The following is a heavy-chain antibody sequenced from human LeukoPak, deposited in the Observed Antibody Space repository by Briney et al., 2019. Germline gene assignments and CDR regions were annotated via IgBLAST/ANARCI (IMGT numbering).Heavy chain of an antibody. V-gene: IGHV3-21*04. CDR2: ISSSSRYI. J-gene: IGHJ4*02. CDR1: GFTFTSYS. Sequence: GGSLRLSCAASGFTFTSYSMNWVRQAPGRGLEWVSSISSSSRYIYYADSVKGRFTISSDKSKNILFLQMNSLRAEDTALYYCAKGQETESRLDSWGQGTLVTVSS. CDR3: AKGQETESRLDS. D-gene: IGHD1-1*01.